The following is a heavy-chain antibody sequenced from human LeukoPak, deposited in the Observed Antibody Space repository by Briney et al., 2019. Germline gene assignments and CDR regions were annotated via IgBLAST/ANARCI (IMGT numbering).Heavy chain of an antibody. J-gene: IGHJ4*02. Sequence: SETLSLTCTVSGGSISSGSYYWSWIRQPAGKGLEWIGRIYTSGSTNYNPSLKSRVTISVDTSKNQFSMKLSSVTAADTAVYYCARGGYDSSGYYDIYYFDYWGQGTLVTVSS. CDR2: IYTSGST. CDR3: ARGGYDSSGYYDIYYFDY. V-gene: IGHV4-61*02. CDR1: GGSISSGSYY. D-gene: IGHD3-22*01.